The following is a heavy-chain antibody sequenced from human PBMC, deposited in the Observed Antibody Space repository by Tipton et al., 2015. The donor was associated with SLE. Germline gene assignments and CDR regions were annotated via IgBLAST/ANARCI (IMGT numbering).Heavy chain of an antibody. CDR2: IYHSGST. V-gene: IGHV4-30-4*01. Sequence: TLSLTCTVSGGSISSGDYYWSWIRQPPGKGLEWIGYIYHSGSTYYNPSLKSRVTISVDTSKNQFSLKLSSVTAADTAVYYCARRLTTVTTFAFDYWGQGTLVTVSS. CDR1: GGSISSGDYY. CDR3: ARRLTTVTTFAFDY. J-gene: IGHJ4*02. D-gene: IGHD4-11*01.